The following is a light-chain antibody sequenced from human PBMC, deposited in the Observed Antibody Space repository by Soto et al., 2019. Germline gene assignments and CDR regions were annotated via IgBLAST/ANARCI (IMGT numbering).Light chain of an antibody. CDR2: SNT. V-gene: IGLV1-44*01. Sequence: QSVLTQPPSVSGTPGQRVSISCSGSTSNIGINTVNWYQQLPGTAPKLLIYSNTQRPSGVPERFSGSKSGTSASLAISGLRSDEEDYYYGAGWDVVVGGHVVFGGATAVTV. CDR3: AGWDVVVGGHVV. J-gene: IGLJ2*01. CDR1: TSNIGINT.